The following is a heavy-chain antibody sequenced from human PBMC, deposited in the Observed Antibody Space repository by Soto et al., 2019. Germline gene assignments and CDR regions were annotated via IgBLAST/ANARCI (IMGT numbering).Heavy chain of an antibody. CDR2: IYYTGST. D-gene: IGHD6-19*01. CDR1: GGSISSKH. V-gene: IGHV4-59*08. CDR3: ARRGSSGYYGLDWYFDL. Sequence: QVQLQESGPGLVKPSETLSLTCTVSGGSISSKHWSWIRQTPGQGLEWIGYIYYTGSTKYNPSLNSRAIISIDTSKNQFSRNLSSVTAADTAVYYCARRGSSGYYGLDWYFDLWGRGTLVTVSS. J-gene: IGHJ2*01.